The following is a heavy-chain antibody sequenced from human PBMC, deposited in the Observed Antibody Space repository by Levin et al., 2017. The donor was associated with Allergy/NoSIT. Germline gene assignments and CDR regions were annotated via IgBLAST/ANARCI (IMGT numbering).Heavy chain of an antibody. J-gene: IGHJ4*02. V-gene: IGHV3-23*01. CDR3: ALSGSSSWCDY. D-gene: IGHD6-13*01. CDR2: ISGSGGST. CDR1: GFTFNTYA. Sequence: GGSLRLSCAASGFTFNTYAMSWVRQAPGKGLEWVSAISGSGGSTYYADSVKGRVTISRDNSKNTLYLQMNSLRAEDTAVYYCALSGSSSWCDYWGQGTLVTVSS.